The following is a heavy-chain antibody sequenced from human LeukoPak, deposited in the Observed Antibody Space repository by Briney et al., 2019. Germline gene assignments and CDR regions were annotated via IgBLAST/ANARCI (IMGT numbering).Heavy chain of an antibody. D-gene: IGHD2-15*01. Sequence: SVKVSCKASGGTFSSYAISWVRQAPGQGLEWMGRIIPILGIANYAQKFQGRVTITADKSISTAYLQWSSLKASDTAMYYCARGYCSGGLCHDAFDIWGQGTMVTVSS. CDR3: ARGYCSGGLCHDAFDI. V-gene: IGHV1-69*04. J-gene: IGHJ3*02. CDR1: GGTFSSYA. CDR2: IIPILGIA.